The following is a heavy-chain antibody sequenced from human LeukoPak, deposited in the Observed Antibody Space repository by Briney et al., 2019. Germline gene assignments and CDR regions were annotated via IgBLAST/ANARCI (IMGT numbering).Heavy chain of an antibody. V-gene: IGHV5-51*01. CDR3: ARRTPYYYDSGGYPYYYFDY. J-gene: IGHJ4*02. CDR1: GYSFTSYW. Sequence: GESLKISCKGSGYSFTSYWIGWVRQMPEKGLEWMGIIYPGDSDTRYSPSFQGQVTISADRSISTAYLRWSSLKASDTAMYYCARRTPYYYDSGGYPYYYFDYWGQGTLVTVSS. CDR2: IYPGDSDT. D-gene: IGHD3-22*01.